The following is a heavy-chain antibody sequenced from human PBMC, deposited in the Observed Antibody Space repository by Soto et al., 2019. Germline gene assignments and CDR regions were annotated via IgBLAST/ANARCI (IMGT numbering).Heavy chain of an antibody. D-gene: IGHD4-4*01. Sequence: SVKVSCKASADTFSSSAFSWVRQAPGQGLEWMGGIIPFFHAANYAQRFQGRVTITADESTITVYMELSSLRSEDTALYYCARDTGTIGSPFDYWGQGTLVTVSS. CDR1: ADTFSSSA. J-gene: IGHJ4*02. V-gene: IGHV1-69*13. CDR2: IIPFFHAA. CDR3: ARDTGTIGSPFDY.